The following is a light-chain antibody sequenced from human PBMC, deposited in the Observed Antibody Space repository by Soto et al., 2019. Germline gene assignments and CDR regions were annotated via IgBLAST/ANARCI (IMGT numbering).Light chain of an antibody. Sequence: QSVLTQPASVSGSPGQSITISCTGTSSDVGSYNYVSWYQQHPGKAPKLMICDVSNRPSGVSNRFSGSKSGNTASLTISGLQAEDEADYYCSSYTTNSTVGFGGGTKLTVL. CDR2: DVS. V-gene: IGLV2-14*01. J-gene: IGLJ2*01. CDR1: SSDVGSYNY. CDR3: SSYTTNSTVG.